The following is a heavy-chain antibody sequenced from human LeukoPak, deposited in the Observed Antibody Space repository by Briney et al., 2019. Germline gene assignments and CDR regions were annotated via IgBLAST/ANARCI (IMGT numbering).Heavy chain of an antibody. CDR1: GFTFSSYG. D-gene: IGHD2/OR15-2a*01. Sequence: PGRSLRLSCAASGFTFSSYGMHWVRQAPGKGLEWVALIWYDGSNKYYADSVKGRLNISRDNSKNTLYLQMNSLRAEDTAVYYCAREGPRGNSQFDYWGQGTLVTVSS. CDR2: IWYDGSNK. CDR3: AREGPRGNSQFDY. J-gene: IGHJ4*02. V-gene: IGHV3-33*01.